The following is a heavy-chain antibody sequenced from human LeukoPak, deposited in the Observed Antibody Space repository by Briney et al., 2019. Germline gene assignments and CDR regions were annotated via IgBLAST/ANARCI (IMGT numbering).Heavy chain of an antibody. Sequence: GGSLRLSCVASGFTFGKYWMSWVRQAPGKGLEWVANIKLDGSEKNYVDSVKGRFTISRDNTKNTLYLQMNSLRAEDTAVYYCAKASGMIVVVITEADYWGQGTLVTASS. CDR2: IKLDGSEK. CDR1: GFTFGKYW. J-gene: IGHJ4*02. V-gene: IGHV3-7*03. CDR3: AKASGMIVVVITEADY. D-gene: IGHD3-22*01.